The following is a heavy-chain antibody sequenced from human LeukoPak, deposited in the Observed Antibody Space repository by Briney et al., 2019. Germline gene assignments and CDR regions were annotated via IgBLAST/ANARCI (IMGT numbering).Heavy chain of an antibody. Sequence: GASVKVSCKASGYTFTGYYMHWVRQAPGQGLEWMGWINPNSGGTNYAQKFQGRVTMTRDTSVSTAYMELSRLRSDDTAVYYCARLTGDNCGGVCYSSYYFDYWGQGTLVTVSS. D-gene: IGHD2-21*02. CDR3: ARLTGDNCGGVCYSSYYFDY. J-gene: IGHJ4*02. CDR1: GYTFTGYY. CDR2: INPNSGGT. V-gene: IGHV1-2*02.